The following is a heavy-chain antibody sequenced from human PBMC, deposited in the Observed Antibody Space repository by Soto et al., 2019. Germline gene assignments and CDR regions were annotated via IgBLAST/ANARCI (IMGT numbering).Heavy chain of an antibody. D-gene: IGHD1-26*01. CDR2: IYYSGTT. V-gene: IGHV4-28*01. J-gene: IGHJ4*02. CDR3: ARREIQGPIDY. CDR1: GYSISSSNW. Sequence: QVQLRESGPGLVKPSDTLSLTCAVSGYSISSSNWWGWIRQPPGKGLEWIGYIYYSGTTYYNPSLKSRVPLSVDTSQYQFSLKLTSVTAVDTAVYYCARREIQGPIDYWGQGTLVTVSS.